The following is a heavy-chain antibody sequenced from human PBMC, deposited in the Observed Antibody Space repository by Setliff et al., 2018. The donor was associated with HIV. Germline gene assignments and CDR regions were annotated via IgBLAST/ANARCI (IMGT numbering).Heavy chain of an antibody. CDR3: ARSPPTTFWSGYTYYYYMDV. Sequence: SETLSLTCTVSSVSFSSYSWTWIRQPPGKGLEWIGYLSYSGSTSYNPSLKSRVAISLDTSTSKNEFSLKLTSVTAADTAVYYCARSPPTTFWSGYTYYYYMDVWGKGTTVTVSS. CDR1: SVSFSSYS. D-gene: IGHD3-3*01. V-gene: IGHV4-59*01. CDR2: LSYSGST. J-gene: IGHJ6*03.